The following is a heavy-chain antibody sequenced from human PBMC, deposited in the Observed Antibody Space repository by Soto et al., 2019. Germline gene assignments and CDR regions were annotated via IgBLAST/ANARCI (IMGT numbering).Heavy chain of an antibody. CDR3: AIPSLPGDYYYYGIDV. CDR2: IIPIFVTA. J-gene: IGHJ6*02. CDR1: GYTFSSYA. Sequence: QVQLVQSGAEVKKPGYSVKVPCKASGYTFSSYAISWGRHAPGQGLEWMGGIIPIFVTANYAQKFQGRVTITADESTRTSYMELSSLSSEDTDVSSCAIPSLPGDYYYYGIDVWGQGTTVTVSS. V-gene: IGHV1-69*01.